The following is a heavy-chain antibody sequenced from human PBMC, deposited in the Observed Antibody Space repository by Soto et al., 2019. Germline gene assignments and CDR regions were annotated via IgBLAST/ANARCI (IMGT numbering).Heavy chain of an antibody. CDR1: GYTLTELS. Sequence: QVQLVQSGAEVKKPGASVKVSCKVSGYTLTELSMHWVRQAPGKGIEWMGGFDPEDGETIYAQKFQGRVTMTEDTSTDTAYMELSSLRSEDTAVYYFATRVLRYFDWSYGLFDYWGQGTLVTVSS. V-gene: IGHV1-24*01. D-gene: IGHD3-9*01. CDR2: FDPEDGET. CDR3: ATRVLRYFDWSYGLFDY. J-gene: IGHJ4*02.